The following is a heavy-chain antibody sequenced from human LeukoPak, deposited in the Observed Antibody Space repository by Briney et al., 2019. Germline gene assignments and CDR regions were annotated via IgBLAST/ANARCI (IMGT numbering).Heavy chain of an antibody. D-gene: IGHD3-16*01. V-gene: IGHV3-21*01. Sequence: GGSLRLSCAASGFTFSKYGMTWVRQAPGRGLECVSSLKSRFTISRDNAKNSLYLQMNSRRAEDTAVYYCVRGDGARSLDLWGQGTLVTVSS. J-gene: IGHJ5*02. CDR1: GFTFSKYG. CDR3: VRGDGARSLDL.